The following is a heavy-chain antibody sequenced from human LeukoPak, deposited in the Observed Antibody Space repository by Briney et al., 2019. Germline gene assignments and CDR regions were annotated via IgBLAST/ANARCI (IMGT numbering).Heavy chain of an antibody. CDR3: ATKYYYDSSGYYFGY. CDR1: GYSISTGYY. CDR2: IYYSGST. D-gene: IGHD3-22*01. J-gene: IGHJ4*02. V-gene: IGHV4-38-2*02. Sequence: SETLSLTCTVSGYSISTGYYWDWIRQPPGKGLEWIGSIYYSGSTYYNPSLKSRVTISVDTSKNQFSLKLSSVTAADTAVYYCATKYYYDSSGYYFGYWGQGTLVTVSS.